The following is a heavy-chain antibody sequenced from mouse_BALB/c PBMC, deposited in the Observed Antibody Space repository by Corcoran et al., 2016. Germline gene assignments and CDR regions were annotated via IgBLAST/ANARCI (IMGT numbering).Heavy chain of an antibody. V-gene: IGHV14-1*02. CDR1: GFNIKDYS. J-gene: IGHJ4*01. Sequence: VQLQQSGAELVMPGALVKVSCKASGFNIKDYSMHWVKQRPEQGLEWIGWIDPENGNTIYDPKFQGEASRTADTSSNTAYLQLSSLTSEDTAVYYSARYYGYDGYYYAVDYWGQGTSVTVSS. CDR2: IDPENGNT. CDR3: ARYYGYDGYYYAVDY. D-gene: IGHD2-2*01.